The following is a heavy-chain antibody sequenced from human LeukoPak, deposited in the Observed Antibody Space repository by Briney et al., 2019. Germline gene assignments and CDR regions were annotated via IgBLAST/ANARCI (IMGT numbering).Heavy chain of an antibody. CDR1: GGSISSYY. J-gene: IGHJ5*02. CDR2: IYYSGST. D-gene: IGHD3-16*01. Sequence: PSETLSLTCTVSGGSISSYYWSWIRQPPGKGLEWIGYIYYSGSTNYNPSLKSRVTISVDTSKNQFSLKLSSVTAADTAVYYCSRRGNGEGFDPWGQGTLVTVSS. CDR3: SRRGNGEGFDP. V-gene: IGHV4-59*08.